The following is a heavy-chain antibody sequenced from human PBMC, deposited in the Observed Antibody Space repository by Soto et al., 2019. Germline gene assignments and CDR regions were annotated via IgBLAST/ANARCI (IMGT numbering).Heavy chain of an antibody. D-gene: IGHD2-21*02. CDR2: IYNSGST. V-gene: IGHV4-30-2*06. CDR3: ASSRVVTTYFDY. J-gene: IGHJ4*02. CDR1: GGSISRAGYS. Sequence: QLQLQESGSRLVKPSQTLSLTCAVSGGSISRAGYSWSWIRQSPGKGLECIGYIYNSGSTFYNPSLKSRLTISVDRSKNQLSLQLNSVTAADTAVYYCASSRVVTTYFDYWGQGTLVTVSS.